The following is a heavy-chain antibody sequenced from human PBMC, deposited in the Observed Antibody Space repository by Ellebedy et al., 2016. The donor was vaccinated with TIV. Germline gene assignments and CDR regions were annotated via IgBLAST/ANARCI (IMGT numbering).Heavy chain of an antibody. V-gene: IGHV3-30*04. CDR1: GLTFSSFA. CDR2: ISDDGSNK. J-gene: IGHJ5*01. D-gene: IGHD2-21*01. CDR3: ANMAWGNEDYSVDS. Sequence: GESLKISXAASGLTFSSFAIHWVRQAPGKGLEWVAVISDDGSNKYYIDSVKGRFTISRDNSKNTLYLQMNSLKVEDTAVYYCANMAWGNEDYSVDSWGQGTLVTVSS.